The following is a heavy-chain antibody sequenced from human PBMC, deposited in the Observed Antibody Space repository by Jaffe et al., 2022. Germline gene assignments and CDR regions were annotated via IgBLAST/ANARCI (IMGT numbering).Heavy chain of an antibody. CDR3: ARHLTLYYGYFDY. D-gene: IGHD3-10*01. V-gene: IGHV4-38-2*01. CDR2: IYHSGST. J-gene: IGHJ4*02. Sequence: QVQLQESGPGLVKPSETLSLTCAVSGYSISSGYYWGWIRQPPGKGLEWIGSIYHSGSTYYNPSLKSRVTISVDTSKNQFSLKLSSVTAADTAVYYCARHLTLYYGYFDYWGQGTLVTVSS. CDR1: GYSISSGYY.